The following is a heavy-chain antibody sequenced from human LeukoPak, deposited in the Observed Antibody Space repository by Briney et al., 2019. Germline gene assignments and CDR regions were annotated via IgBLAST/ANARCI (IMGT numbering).Heavy chain of an antibody. CDR2: IYYSGST. Sequence: PSETLSLTCAVYGGSFSGYYWSWIRQPPGKGLEWIGYIYYSGSTYYNPSLKSRVTISVDTSKNQFSLKLSSVTAADTAVYYCARVFVVVPAAIGYYYYGMDVWGQGTTVTVSS. D-gene: IGHD2-2*01. CDR3: ARVFVVVPAAIGYYYYGMDV. V-gene: IGHV4-30-4*08. J-gene: IGHJ6*02. CDR1: GGSFSGYY.